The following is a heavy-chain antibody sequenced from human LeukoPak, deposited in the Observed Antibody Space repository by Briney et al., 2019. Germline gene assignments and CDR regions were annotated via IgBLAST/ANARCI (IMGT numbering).Heavy chain of an antibody. CDR2: IRSKDNSYQT. D-gene: IGHD3-16*01. CDR1: WFPFRGFA. CDR3: TRPSYDYIWGSSNEDIDY. J-gene: IGHJ4*02. Sequence: GGSLSLSRAASWFPFRGFAILWVPHPSGKGREWGGRIRSKDNSYQTAYTESMKGTFTISRDDSQNTAYLQMNSLQTEDTPVYYCTRPSYDYIWGSSNEDIDYWGQGTLVTVSS. V-gene: IGHV3-73*01.